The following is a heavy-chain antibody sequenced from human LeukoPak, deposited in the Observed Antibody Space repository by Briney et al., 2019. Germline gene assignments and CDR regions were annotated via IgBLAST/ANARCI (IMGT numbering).Heavy chain of an antibody. CDR2: VSTKTGKT. D-gene: IGHD6-19*01. J-gene: IGHJ4*02. CDR1: GYTFTTDG. Sequence: ASVKVSCKASGYTFTTDGISWVRQAPGHGPEWMGWVSTKTGKTNYAQKLQGRVTMTAETPTSTAYMELRSLRSDDTAVYYCARVERSGWFGDWGRGTLVTVSS. CDR3: ARVERSGWFGD. V-gene: IGHV1-18*01.